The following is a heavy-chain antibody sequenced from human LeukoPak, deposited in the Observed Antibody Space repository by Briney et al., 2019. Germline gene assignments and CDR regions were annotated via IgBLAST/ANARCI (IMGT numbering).Heavy chain of an antibody. Sequence: GGSLRLSCVASGFTFSTYSMNWVRQAPGKGLEWVSSISSGSTYIYYADSVKGRFTISRDNAKNSLYLQMNSLRAEDTAVYYCAISRPGIAAAGTGQDFQHWGQGTLVTVSS. CDR1: GFTFSTYS. J-gene: IGHJ1*01. CDR2: ISSGSTYI. CDR3: AISRPGIAAAGTGQDFQH. V-gene: IGHV3-21*01. D-gene: IGHD6-13*01.